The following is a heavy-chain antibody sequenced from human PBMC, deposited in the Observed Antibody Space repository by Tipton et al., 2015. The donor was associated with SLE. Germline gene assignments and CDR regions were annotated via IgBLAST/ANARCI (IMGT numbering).Heavy chain of an antibody. J-gene: IGHJ4*02. V-gene: IGHV3-21*01. CDR3: ARGSYYFDSSDYLDY. CDR1: GFTFSSYS. CDR2: ISGSSSYI. Sequence: SLRLSCAASGFTFSSYSMNWVRQAPGKGLEWVSSISGSSSYIFYADSVKGRFTISRDNAKNSLYLQMNSLRAEDTAVYYCARGSYYFDSSDYLDYWGQGTLVTVSS. D-gene: IGHD3-22*01.